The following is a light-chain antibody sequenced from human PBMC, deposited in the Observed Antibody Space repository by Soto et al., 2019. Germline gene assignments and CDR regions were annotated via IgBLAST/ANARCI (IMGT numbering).Light chain of an antibody. J-gene: IGKJ1*01. CDR3: QQRDNWPRT. CDR2: DAS. Sequence: EIVLTQSPATLSLSPGDRATLSCRASQSVSSYLAWFQQKPGRAPRLLIYDASNRATGIPARFSGSGSGTDFTLTISNLEPEDFAVYHCQQRDNWPRTFGQGTKVDIK. CDR1: QSVSSY. V-gene: IGKV3-11*01.